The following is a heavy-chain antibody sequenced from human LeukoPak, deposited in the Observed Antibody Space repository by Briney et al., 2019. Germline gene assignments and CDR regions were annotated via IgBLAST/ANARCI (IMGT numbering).Heavy chain of an antibody. Sequence: GGSLRLSCAASGFPFSNYWMSWVRQAPGKGLEWVSYISSSSSTIYYADSVKGRFTISRDNAKNSLYLQMNSLRPEDTAVYYCARGRRSGGITMIRGVKDRGWFDPWGRGTLVTVSS. D-gene: IGHD3-10*01. J-gene: IGHJ5*02. V-gene: IGHV3-48*01. CDR3: ARGRRSGGITMIRGVKDRGWFDP. CDR1: GFPFSNYW. CDR2: ISSSSSTI.